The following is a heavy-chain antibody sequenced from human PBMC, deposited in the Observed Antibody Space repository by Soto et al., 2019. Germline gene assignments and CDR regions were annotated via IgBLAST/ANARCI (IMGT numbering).Heavy chain of an antibody. Sequence: SETLSLTCTVSGGSISSYYWSWIRQPPGKGLEWIGYIYYSGSTNYNPSLKSRVTISVDTSKNQFSLKLSSVTAADTAVYYCASFPHVRTRAVPAAIRWFDPWGQGTLVTVSS. D-gene: IGHD2-2*02. CDR2: IYYSGST. CDR1: GGSISSYY. V-gene: IGHV4-59*01. CDR3: ASFPHVRTRAVPAAIRWFDP. J-gene: IGHJ5*02.